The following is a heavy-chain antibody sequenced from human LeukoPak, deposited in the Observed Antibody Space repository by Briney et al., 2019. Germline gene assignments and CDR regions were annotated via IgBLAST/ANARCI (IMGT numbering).Heavy chain of an antibody. Sequence: GGSLRLSCAASGFALNFYAMTWVRQAPGKGLQWVSTINANGVNTYYADSVRGRFTISRDNSKDTLYLQLNSLRAEDTAIYFCAKLISGGLAVSADWFDPWGQGTLVIVSS. CDR2: INANGVNT. CDR1: GFALNFYA. V-gene: IGHV3-23*01. CDR3: AKLISGGLAVSADWFDP. D-gene: IGHD6-19*01. J-gene: IGHJ5*02.